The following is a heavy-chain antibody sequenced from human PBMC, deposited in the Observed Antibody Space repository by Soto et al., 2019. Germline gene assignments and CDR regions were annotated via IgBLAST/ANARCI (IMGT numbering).Heavy chain of an antibody. CDR2: MNPNSGNT. V-gene: IGHV1-8*01. CDR1: GSTFTSYD. CDR3: ARGGTPLRYFDLLKRKRAKAYYLDY. J-gene: IGHJ4*02. Sequence: ASVKVSCKASGSTFTSYDINWVRQAPGQGLEWMGWMNPNSGNTGYAQKFQGRVTMTRNTSISTAYMELSSLRSEDTAVYYCARGGTPLRYFDLLKRKRAKAYYLDYWGQGTLVTVSS. D-gene: IGHD3-9*01.